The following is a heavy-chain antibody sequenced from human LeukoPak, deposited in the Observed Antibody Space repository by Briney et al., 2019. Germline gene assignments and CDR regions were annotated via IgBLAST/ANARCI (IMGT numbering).Heavy chain of an antibody. CDR1: GGSISSYY. CDR3: ARDSWYYYDSSGYNWFDP. CDR2: IYTSGST. D-gene: IGHD3-22*01. J-gene: IGHJ5*02. V-gene: IGHV4-4*07. Sequence: SETPSLTCTVSGGSISSYYWRWVRQPAGKGLEGIGRIYTSGSTNYNPSLKRRVTISVDTSKNQYSLQLSSVTAADTAVYSCARDSWYYYDSSGYNWFDPWGQGTLVTVSS.